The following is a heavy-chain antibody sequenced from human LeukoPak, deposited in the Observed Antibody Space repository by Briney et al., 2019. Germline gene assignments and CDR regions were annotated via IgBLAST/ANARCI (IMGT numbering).Heavy chain of an antibody. CDR2: IQYNGTNK. V-gene: IGHV3-30*02. J-gene: IGHJ4*02. D-gene: IGHD5-18*01. Sequence: GGSLRLSCAASGFIFSNYGMHWVRQAPGKGLEWVAFIQYNGTNKDYADSVKGRFTISRDNSKGTVSLQMNSLKPEDTALYYCVKDIRRGYNFGYDQFAYWGQGTLVTVSS. CDR1: GFIFSNYG. CDR3: VKDIRRGYNFGYDQFAY.